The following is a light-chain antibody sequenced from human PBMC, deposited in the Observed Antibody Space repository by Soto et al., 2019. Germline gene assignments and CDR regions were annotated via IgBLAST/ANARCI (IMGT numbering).Light chain of an antibody. CDR1: QSISSW. Sequence: DIQMTQSPSTLSASLGDRVTITCGASQSISSWLAWYQQKPGKAPKLLIYDASSLESGVPSRFRGSGSGTDFTLTISSLQPEDFATYYCQQANSFPITFGQGTRLEIK. CDR2: DAS. CDR3: QQANSFPIT. V-gene: IGKV1-5*01. J-gene: IGKJ5*01.